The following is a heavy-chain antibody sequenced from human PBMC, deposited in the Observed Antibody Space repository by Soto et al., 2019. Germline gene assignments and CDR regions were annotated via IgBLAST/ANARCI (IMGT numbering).Heavy chain of an antibody. CDR1: GGTFRSYA. CDR3: ARGGSGWYVPWWFDP. CDR2: IIPIFGTA. D-gene: IGHD6-13*01. V-gene: IGHV1-69*01. J-gene: IGHJ5*02. Sequence: QVQLVQSGAEVKKPGSSVKVSCKASGGTFRSYAISWVRQAPGQGLEWMGGIIPIFGTANYAQKFQGRVTITADESTSTAYMELRSRRSEATAVYYCARGGSGWYVPWWFDPWGQGTLVTVSS.